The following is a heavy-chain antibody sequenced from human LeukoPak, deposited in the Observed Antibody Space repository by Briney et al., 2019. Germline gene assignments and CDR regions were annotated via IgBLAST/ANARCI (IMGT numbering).Heavy chain of an antibody. D-gene: IGHD3-22*01. CDR1: GGSISSYY. J-gene: IGHJ4*02. Sequence: SETLSLTCTVSGGSISSYYWSWIRQPPGKGLEWIGYIYYSGSTNYNPSLKSRVTISVDTSKNQFSLKLSSMTAADTAVYYCASGIDYYDSSGYYGVIDYWGQGTLVTVSS. CDR3: ASGIDYYDSSGYYGVIDY. V-gene: IGHV4-59*01. CDR2: IYYSGST.